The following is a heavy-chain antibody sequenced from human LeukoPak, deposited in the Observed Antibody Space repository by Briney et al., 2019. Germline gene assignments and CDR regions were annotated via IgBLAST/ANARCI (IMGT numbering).Heavy chain of an antibody. CDR2: MNPSSGNT. Sequence: SVKVSCKASGYTCATYDVNWKRQGTGPGLECMRWMNPSSGNTGYAQKVQGRVTMNRDTSISTAYMELSSVRSEDTAVYYCARGRSSWYGANNWFDPWGQGTLVTVSS. CDR3: ARGRSSWYGANNWFDP. V-gene: IGHV1-8*01. J-gene: IGHJ5*02. CDR1: GYTCATYD. D-gene: IGHD6-13*01.